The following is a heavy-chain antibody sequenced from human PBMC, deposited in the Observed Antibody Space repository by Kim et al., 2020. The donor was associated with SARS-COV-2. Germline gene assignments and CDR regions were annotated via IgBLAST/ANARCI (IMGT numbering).Heavy chain of an antibody. D-gene: IGHD6-19*01. J-gene: IGHJ4*02. Sequence: ADSVKGRFTISRDRSKNMVFLQMTSLRAEDTAIYYCAKVPLDGWPLYYFDFWGQGALVTVSA. CDR3: AKVPLDGWPLYYFDF. V-gene: IGHV3-23*01.